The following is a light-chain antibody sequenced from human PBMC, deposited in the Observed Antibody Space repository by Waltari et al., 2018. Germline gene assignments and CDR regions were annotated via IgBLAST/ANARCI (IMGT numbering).Light chain of an antibody. CDR3: GTWDSSLSVGGGV. J-gene: IGLJ3*02. CDR1: NSNIGNNY. V-gene: IGLV1-51*01. Sequence: QSVLTQPPSVSAAPGQKVTISCSGSNSNIGNNYVSWYQQLPGTAPKPLVYATYGRPSLIPARFSGPKSGTPATLDITGLQTGDEADYYCGTWDSSLSVGGGVFGGGTKLTVL. CDR2: ATY.